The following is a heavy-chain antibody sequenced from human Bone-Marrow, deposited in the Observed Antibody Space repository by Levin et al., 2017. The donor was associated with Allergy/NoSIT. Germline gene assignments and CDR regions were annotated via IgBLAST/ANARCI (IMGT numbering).Heavy chain of an antibody. J-gene: IGHJ4*02. CDR3: ARDLDSCSSTSCYSPPDY. Sequence: SCAASGFTFSSYGMHWVRQAPGKGLEWVAVIWYDGSNKYYADSVKGRFTISRDNSKNTLYLQMNSLRAEDTAVYYCARDLDSCSSTSCYSPPDYWGQGTLVTVSS. CDR1: GFTFSSYG. CDR2: IWYDGSNK. V-gene: IGHV3-33*01. D-gene: IGHD2-2*01.